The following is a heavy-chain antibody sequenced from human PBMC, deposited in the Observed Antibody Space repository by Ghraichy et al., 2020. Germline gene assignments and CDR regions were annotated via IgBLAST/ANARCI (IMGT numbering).Heavy chain of an antibody. D-gene: IGHD3-9*01. J-gene: IGHJ4*02. CDR3: AKVWRADWIRHNFDY. CDR1: GFTFSSYA. Sequence: GGSLRLSCAASGFTFSSYAMSWVRQAPGKGLEWVSAISGSGGSTYYADSVKGRFTISRDNSKNTLYLQMNSLRAEDTAVYYCAKVWRADWIRHNFDYWGQGTLVTVSS. CDR2: ISGSGGST. V-gene: IGHV3-23*01.